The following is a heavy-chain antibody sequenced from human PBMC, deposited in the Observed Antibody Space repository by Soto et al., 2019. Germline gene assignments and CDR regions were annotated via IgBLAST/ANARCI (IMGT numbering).Heavy chain of an antibody. J-gene: IGHJ6*02. Sequence: PGGSLRLSCAASGFTFSSYSMNWVRQAPGKGLEWVSSISSSSSYIYYADSVKGRFTISRDNAKNSLYLQMNSLRAEDTAVYYCARDPIVVVPATISYYYYYGMDVWGQGTTVTVSS. V-gene: IGHV3-21*01. CDR3: ARDPIVVVPATISYYYYYGMDV. CDR2: ISSSSSYI. CDR1: GFTFSSYS. D-gene: IGHD2-2*01.